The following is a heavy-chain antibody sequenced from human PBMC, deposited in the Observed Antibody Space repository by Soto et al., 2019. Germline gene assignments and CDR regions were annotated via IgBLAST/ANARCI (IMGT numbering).Heavy chain of an antibody. CDR3: ARTSAAGKYYYGMDV. Sequence: PGESLKISCKGSGYSFTSYWIGWVRQMPGKGLEWMGIIYPGDSDTRYSPPFQGQVTISADKSISTAYLQWSSLRASDTAMYYCARTSAAGKYYYGMDVWGQGTTDTVSS. CDR1: GYSFTSYW. V-gene: IGHV5-51*01. CDR2: IYPGDSDT. J-gene: IGHJ6*02. D-gene: IGHD6-13*01.